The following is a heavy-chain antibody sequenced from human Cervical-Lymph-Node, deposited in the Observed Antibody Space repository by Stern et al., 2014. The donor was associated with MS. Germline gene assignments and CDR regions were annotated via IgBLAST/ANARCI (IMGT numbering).Heavy chain of an antibody. V-gene: IGHV4-31*03. D-gene: IGHD4-17*01. J-gene: IGHJ4*02. CDR1: GGSVSTAGYY. CDR2: IYYRGST. CDR3: ARALNYGDYSF. Sequence: QVQLQESGPGLVQPSQTLSLTCSVSGGSVSTAGYYWSWIRQLPGQGLEWIGYIYYRGSTYNNPSLNSRVSMSIDTSKNQFSLSLSSVTAADTAVYYCARALNYGDYSFWGQGALVTVSS.